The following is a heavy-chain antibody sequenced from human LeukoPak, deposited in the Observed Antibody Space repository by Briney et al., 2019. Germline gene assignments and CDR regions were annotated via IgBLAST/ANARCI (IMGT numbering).Heavy chain of an antibody. CDR1: GFNFVNTW. V-gene: IGHV3-74*01. CDR2: IKNDGSGI. D-gene: IGHD2-21*01. Sequence: GGSLRLSCAASGFNFVNTWMHWVRQAPGKGLVWVARIKNDGSGIIYADSVEGRFTISRDNARNTVYLQMNSLRAEDTAVYYCARERGVSHPFDYWGQGTLVTVSS. J-gene: IGHJ4*02. CDR3: ARERGVSHPFDY.